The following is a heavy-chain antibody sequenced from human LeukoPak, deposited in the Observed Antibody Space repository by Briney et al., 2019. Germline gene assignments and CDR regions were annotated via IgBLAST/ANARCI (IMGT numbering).Heavy chain of an antibody. J-gene: IGHJ5*02. CDR2: TYYRSKWYD. D-gene: IGHD5-12*01. Sequence: SQTLSLTCAISGDSVSRKSATWNWIRQSPSRGLEWLRRTYYRSKWYDDYAESVKGRITINPDTSKNQFSLQLNSVTPEDTAVYYCAGGTSGYHYFLPWFDPCGQGTLVTVST. CDR3: AGGTSGYHYFLPWFDP. CDR1: GDSVSRKSAT. V-gene: IGHV6-1*01.